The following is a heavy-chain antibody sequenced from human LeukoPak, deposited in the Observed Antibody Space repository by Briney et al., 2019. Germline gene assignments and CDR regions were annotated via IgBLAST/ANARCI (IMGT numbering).Heavy chain of an antibody. Sequence: ASVKVSCKASGYSFTSYDISWVRQAPGQGLEWMGWINTNTGNPTYAQGFTGRFVFSLDTSVSTAYLQISSLKAEDTAVYYCARGFGARYFDWLLIYWGQGTLVTVSS. CDR2: INTNTGNP. J-gene: IGHJ4*02. V-gene: IGHV7-4-1*02. CDR1: GYSFTSYD. CDR3: ARGFGARYFDWLLIY. D-gene: IGHD3-9*01.